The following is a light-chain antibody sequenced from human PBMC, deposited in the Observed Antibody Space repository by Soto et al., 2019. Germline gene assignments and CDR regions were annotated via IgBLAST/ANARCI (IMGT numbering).Light chain of an antibody. CDR3: QQYGDSPRT. V-gene: IGKV3-20*01. CDR2: DAF. Sequence: EIVLTQSPGTLSLSPGESATLSCSASRSLDSGQLAWYQQKVGRAPRLLIHDAFMRATGIPDRFSGSGSGTDFTLTIARLEPEDFAVYYCQQYGDSPRTFGQGTRLETK. CDR1: RSLDSGQ. J-gene: IGKJ5*01.